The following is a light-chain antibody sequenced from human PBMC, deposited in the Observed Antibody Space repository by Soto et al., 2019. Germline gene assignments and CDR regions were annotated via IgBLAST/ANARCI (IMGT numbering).Light chain of an antibody. V-gene: IGKV3-11*01. CDR1: QSVSSY. CDR3: QHRGKWPRT. Sequence: EIVLTQSPATLSLSPGERATLSCRASQSVSSYLAWYQQKPGQAPRLLIYGASNRATGIPARFSGSGSGTDFTLIISGLEPEDFAVYYCQHRGKWPRTFGQGTKLEI. CDR2: GAS. J-gene: IGKJ2*01.